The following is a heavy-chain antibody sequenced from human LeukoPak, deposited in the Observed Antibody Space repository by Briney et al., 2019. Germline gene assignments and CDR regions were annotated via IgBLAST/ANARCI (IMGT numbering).Heavy chain of an antibody. Sequence: GGSLRLSCAASGFTFSSYSMNWVRQAPGKGLEWVSSISSSSSYIYYADSVKGRFTISRDNAKNSLYLQMNSLRAEDTAVYHCAREVRLGVQGYWGQGTLVTVSS. CDR1: GFTFSSYS. D-gene: IGHD3-16*01. CDR3: AREVRLGVQGY. CDR2: ISSSSSYI. J-gene: IGHJ4*02. V-gene: IGHV3-21*01.